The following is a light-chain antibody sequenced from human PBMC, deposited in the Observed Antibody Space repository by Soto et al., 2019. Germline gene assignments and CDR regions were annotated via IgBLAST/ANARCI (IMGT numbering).Light chain of an antibody. Sequence: DIQMTQSPSTLSASVGDRVTITCRASQSISTWLAWYQQKPGKAPKLLIYQASNLESGVPSRFSGSGSGTEFTLTISSLQPDDVATYYCQQYNSYSPVTFGGGTKVEIK. J-gene: IGKJ4*01. CDR3: QQYNSYSPVT. CDR1: QSISTW. CDR2: QAS. V-gene: IGKV1-5*03.